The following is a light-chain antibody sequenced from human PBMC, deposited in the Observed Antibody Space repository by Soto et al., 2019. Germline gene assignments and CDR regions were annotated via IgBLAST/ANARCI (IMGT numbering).Light chain of an antibody. J-gene: IGLJ1*01. V-gene: IGLV2-14*01. Sequence: QSVLTQPASVSGSPGQSLTISCTGTGSDVGGYSYVSWYQQHPGKAPKLIIYEVNKRPSGISNRFSGSKSGDTASLTISGLQPEDEAHYSCSSFTDTNTPFVFGSGTKLTVL. CDR2: EVN. CDR3: SSFTDTNTPFV. CDR1: GSDVGGYSY.